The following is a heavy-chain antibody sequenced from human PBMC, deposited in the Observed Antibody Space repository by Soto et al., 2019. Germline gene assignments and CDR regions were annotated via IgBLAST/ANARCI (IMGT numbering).Heavy chain of an antibody. CDR2: ISAYNGNT. CDR3: ARDIGGYDDAFDI. V-gene: IGHV1-18*04. D-gene: IGHD5-12*01. CDR1: GYTFTSYG. J-gene: IGHJ3*02. Sequence: QVPLVQSGAEVKKPGDSVKVSCKASGYTFTSYGISWVRQAPGQGHEWMGWISAYNGNTNYAQKLQGRDTMTTDTSTSTAYMELRSLRSDDTAVYSWARDIGGYDDAFDIWGQGTMVTVSS.